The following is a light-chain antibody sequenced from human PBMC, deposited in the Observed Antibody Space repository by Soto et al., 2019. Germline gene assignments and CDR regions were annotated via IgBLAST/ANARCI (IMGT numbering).Light chain of an antibody. CDR3: QQYNNYGSWT. CDR1: QSISAW. V-gene: IGKV1-5*03. CDR2: KAS. Sequence: DIQMTQSPSTLSASVGDTVTITCRASQSISAWWAWYQQKPGKAPKLLIYKASSLESGVPSRFSGSGSGTECTLTSSSLQPDDFATYYCQQYNNYGSWTFGQGTKVEIK. J-gene: IGKJ1*01.